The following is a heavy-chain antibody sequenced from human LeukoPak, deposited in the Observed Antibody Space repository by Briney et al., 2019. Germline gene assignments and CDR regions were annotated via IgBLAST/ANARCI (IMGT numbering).Heavy chain of an antibody. CDR1: GFSFSAYG. Sequence: PGGSLRLSCVASGFSFSAYGMHWVRQAPGKGLEWVGVIWYDGRKKDYADSVKGRFTISKDDSKKTLYLQMDSLRAEDTAVYNCARAYYGDGAWGQGTLVTVSS. CDR2: IWYDGRKK. V-gene: IGHV3-33*01. J-gene: IGHJ5*02. D-gene: IGHD4-17*01. CDR3: ARAYYGDGA.